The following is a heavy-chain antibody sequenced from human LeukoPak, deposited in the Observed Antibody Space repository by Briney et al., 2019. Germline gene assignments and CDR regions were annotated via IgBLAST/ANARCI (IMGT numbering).Heavy chain of an antibody. Sequence: SETLSLTCTVSGGSISSHYWSWVRQPPGKGLEWIGYIYYSGSTNYNPSLKSRVTISVDTSKNQFSLKLSSVTAADTAVYYCARDPTRYCSSTSCYTWNWFDPWGQGTLVTVSP. V-gene: IGHV4-59*11. D-gene: IGHD2-2*02. J-gene: IGHJ5*02. CDR1: GGSISSHY. CDR2: IYYSGST. CDR3: ARDPTRYCSSTSCYTWNWFDP.